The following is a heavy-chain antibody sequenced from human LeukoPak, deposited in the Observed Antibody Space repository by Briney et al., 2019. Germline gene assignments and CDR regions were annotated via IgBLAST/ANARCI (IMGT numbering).Heavy chain of an antibody. CDR3: AKEPYSGSIFDS. CDR2: ISGSGGGA. Sequence: GGSLRLSCAASGFTFSSYAMSWVRQAPGKGLEWVSAISGSGGGAYYADSVKGRFTISRDNPKNALYLQMNSLRAEDTAVYYCAKEPYSGSIFDSWGQGTLVTVSS. V-gene: IGHV3-23*01. D-gene: IGHD1-26*01. J-gene: IGHJ4*02. CDR1: GFTFSSYA.